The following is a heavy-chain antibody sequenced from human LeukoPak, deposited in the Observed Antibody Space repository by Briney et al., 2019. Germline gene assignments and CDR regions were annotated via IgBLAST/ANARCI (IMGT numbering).Heavy chain of an antibody. CDR1: GYTFTGYY. D-gene: IGHD4-23*01. Sequence: ASVKVSCKASGYTFTGYYMHWVRQAPGQGLEWMGWINPNSGGTNYAQKFQGWVTMTRDTSISTAYMELSRLRSDDTAVYYCAIRTSFYGGNGGYDYWGQGTLVTVSS. CDR3: AIRTSFYGGNGGYDY. V-gene: IGHV1-2*04. CDR2: INPNSGGT. J-gene: IGHJ4*02.